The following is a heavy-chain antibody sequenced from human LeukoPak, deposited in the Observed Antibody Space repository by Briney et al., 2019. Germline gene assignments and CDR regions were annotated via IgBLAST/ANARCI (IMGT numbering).Heavy chain of an antibody. D-gene: IGHD3-3*01. CDR1: GYTFTSYG. CDR2: VSAYNGNP. V-gene: IGHV1-18*01. Sequence: SVTVSCMPSGYTFTSYGISWLRQAPGQGVEGMGWVSAYNGNPNYAQKPQGRVTITTNTSTSRGYLELKTRRSDDTAMYYCASSLTISGAVISYAFAIWGQGTRVTAAS. J-gene: IGHJ3*02. CDR3: ASSLTISGAVISYAFAI.